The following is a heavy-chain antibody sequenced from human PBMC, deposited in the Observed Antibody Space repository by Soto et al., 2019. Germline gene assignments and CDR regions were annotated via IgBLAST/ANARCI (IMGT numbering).Heavy chain of an antibody. D-gene: IGHD3-3*01. V-gene: IGHV3-30*18. CDR1: GFIFSSYG. CDR2: ISYDGINK. CDR3: AKDQSGYDHYAMDV. Sequence: QVQLVESGGGVVQPGRSLRLSCAASGFIFSSYGMHWVRQAPGKGLEWVAVISYDGINKNHADSVKGRFTISRDNSKNTLHLQMNSLRAEDTAVYYCAKDQSGYDHYAMDVWCQGTAVTVSS. J-gene: IGHJ6*02.